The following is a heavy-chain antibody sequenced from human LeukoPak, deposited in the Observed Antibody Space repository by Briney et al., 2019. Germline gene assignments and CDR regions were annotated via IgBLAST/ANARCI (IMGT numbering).Heavy chain of an antibody. CDR3: TRVQGRKYSSGWHTDY. Sequence: PGRSLRLSCTASGFTFGDYAMSWVRQAPGKGLEWVGFIRSKAYGGTTEYAASVKGRFTISRDDSKSIAYLQMNSLKTEDTAVYYCTRVQGRKYSSGWHTDYWGQGTLVTVSS. CDR2: IRSKAYGGTT. J-gene: IGHJ4*02. CDR1: GFTFGDYA. D-gene: IGHD6-19*01. V-gene: IGHV3-49*04.